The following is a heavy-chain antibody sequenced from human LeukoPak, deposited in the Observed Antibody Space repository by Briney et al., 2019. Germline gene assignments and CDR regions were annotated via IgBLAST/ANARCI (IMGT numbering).Heavy chain of an antibody. D-gene: IGHD3-10*01. CDR3: ARGLVGYGSGSYPPSYYFDY. CDR1: GYIFTRYG. CDR2: IIPIFGTA. Sequence: GASVKVSCKASGYIFTRYGISWVRQAPGQGLEWMGWIIPIFGTANYAQKFQGRVTITTDESTSTAYMELSSLRSEDTAVYYCARGLVGYGSGSYPPSYYFDYWGQGTLVTVSS. V-gene: IGHV1-69*05. J-gene: IGHJ4*02.